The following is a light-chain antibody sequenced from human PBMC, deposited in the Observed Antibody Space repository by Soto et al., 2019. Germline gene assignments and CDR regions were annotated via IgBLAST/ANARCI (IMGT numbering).Light chain of an antibody. CDR2: KAS. CDR3: QQYISYCS. V-gene: IGKV1-5*03. J-gene: IGKJ2*01. Sequence: DIQMTQSPSTLSASVGDRVTITCRASQFVNKWLAWYQQKPGKAPKLLIYKASDLENGVSSRFSGSGSGTQFTLTINGVKPDDSATYYCQQYISYCSFGQGTRLDI. CDR1: QFVNKW.